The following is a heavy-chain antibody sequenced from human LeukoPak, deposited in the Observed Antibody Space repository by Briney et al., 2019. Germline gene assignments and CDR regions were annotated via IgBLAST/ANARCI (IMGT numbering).Heavy chain of an antibody. CDR1: GGSISSSNW. CDR3: ASSWISNRPFDY. Sequence: SGTLSLTSAVSGGSISSSNWWSWVRQPPGKGLGWIGEIYHSGSTNYNPSLKSRVTISVDKSKNQFSLKLSSVTAADTAVYYCASSWISNRPFDYWGQGTLVTVSS. CDR2: IYHSGST. D-gene: IGHD5-12*01. J-gene: IGHJ4*02. V-gene: IGHV4-4*02.